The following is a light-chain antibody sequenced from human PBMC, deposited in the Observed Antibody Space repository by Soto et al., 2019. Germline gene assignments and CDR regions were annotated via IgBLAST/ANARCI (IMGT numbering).Light chain of an antibody. V-gene: IGLV4-69*01. CDR1: SGHRSYA. Sequence: QLVLTQSPSASASLGASVKLTCTLSSGHRSYAIAWYQQQPEKGPRYLMKLNGDGTHTKGDGIPDRFSGSSSGAERYLTISSLQSEDEADYYCQTWDTGIRVFGGGTKLTVL. J-gene: IGLJ2*01. CDR2: LNGDGTH. CDR3: QTWDTGIRV.